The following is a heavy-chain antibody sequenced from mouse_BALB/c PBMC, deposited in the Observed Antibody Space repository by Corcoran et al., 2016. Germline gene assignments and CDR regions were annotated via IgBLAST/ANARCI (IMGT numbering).Heavy chain of an antibody. V-gene: IGHV1-26*01. CDR2: INPYNGAT. Sequence: EVQLQQSGPELVKPGASVKISCKASGYSFTGYYMNWVKQSHVKSLEWIGRINPYNGATSYNQNFKDKASLTVDKSSSTAYMELHSLTSEDSAVYYCARRGRYDYFDYWGQGTTLTVSS. J-gene: IGHJ2*01. CDR1: GYSFTGYY. CDR3: ARRGRYDYFDY.